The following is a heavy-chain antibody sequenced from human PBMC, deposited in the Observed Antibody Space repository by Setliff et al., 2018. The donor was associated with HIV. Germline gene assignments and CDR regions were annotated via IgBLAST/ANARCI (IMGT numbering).Heavy chain of an antibody. J-gene: IGHJ4*02. CDR3: VKDRTDILTGYGDH. Sequence: PGESLRLSCSASGFKFSSYAMHWVRQAPGKGLEYVSAITSNMDSTYYGDSVKGRFTISRDNSKNTLYLQMNSLRADDTAIYYCVKDRTDILTGYGDHWGQGTQVTVSS. CDR2: ITSNMDST. V-gene: IGHV3-64D*09. D-gene: IGHD3-9*01. CDR1: GFKFSSYA.